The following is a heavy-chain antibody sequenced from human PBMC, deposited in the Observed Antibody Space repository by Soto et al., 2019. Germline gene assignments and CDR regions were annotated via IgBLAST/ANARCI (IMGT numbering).Heavy chain of an antibody. CDR2: ISSSGSTI. J-gene: IGHJ5*02. V-gene: IGHV3-11*01. Sequence: GGSLRLSCAASGFTFSDYYMSWIRQAPGKGLEWVSYISSSGSTIYYADSVKGRFTISRDNAKNSLYLQMNSLRAEDTAVYYCARDSGSHYDILTGPWGQGTLVTVSS. CDR3: ARDSGSHYDILTGP. D-gene: IGHD3-9*01. CDR1: GFTFSDYY.